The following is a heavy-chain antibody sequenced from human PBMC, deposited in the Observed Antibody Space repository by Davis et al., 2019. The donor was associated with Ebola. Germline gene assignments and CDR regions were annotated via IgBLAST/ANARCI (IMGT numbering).Heavy chain of an antibody. J-gene: IGHJ3*02. CDR1: GYTFTSYG. Sequence: ASVKVSCKASGYTFTSYGISWVRQAPGQGLEWKGRNNPNSGCTNYAQKFQGRVTMTRDTSIRTAYMELSRMGSDDTAVYYCAGRGSSGYYLDAFDIWGQGTMVTVSS. V-gene: IGHV1-2*06. CDR2: NNPNSGCT. CDR3: AGRGSSGYYLDAFDI. D-gene: IGHD3-22*01.